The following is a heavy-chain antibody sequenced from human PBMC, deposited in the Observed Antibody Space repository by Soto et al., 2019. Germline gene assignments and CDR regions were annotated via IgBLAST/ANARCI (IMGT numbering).Heavy chain of an antibody. CDR2: IYYTGST. J-gene: IGHJ4*02. D-gene: IGHD3-22*01. CDR1: GVSIKSGGYY. CDR3: ATQPRYDSSGYFYY. V-gene: IGHV4-31*03. Sequence: NPSETLSLTCSVSGVSIKSGGYYWTWIRQLPGKGLEWIGDIYYTGSTFYHPSLKTRVTLSLDTSKNQFSLNLGSVTAADTAVYYRATQPRYDSSGYFYYWGQGIRVTVSS.